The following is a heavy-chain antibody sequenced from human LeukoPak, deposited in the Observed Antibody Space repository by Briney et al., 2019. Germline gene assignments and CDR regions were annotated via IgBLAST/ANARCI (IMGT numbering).Heavy chain of an antibody. J-gene: IGHJ4*02. CDR3: ARVPGIAAAGHFDY. CDR1: GFTFSSYE. D-gene: IGHD6-13*01. CDR2: ISSSGSTI. V-gene: IGHV3-48*03. Sequence: GGSLRLSCGASGFTFSSYEMNWVRQAPGKGLEWVSYISSSGSTIYYADSVKGRFTISRDNAKNSLYLQMNSLRAEDTAVYYCARVPGIAAAGHFDYWGQGTLVTVSS.